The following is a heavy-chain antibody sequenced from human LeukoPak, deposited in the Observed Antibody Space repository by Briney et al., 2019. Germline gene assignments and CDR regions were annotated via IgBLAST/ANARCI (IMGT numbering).Heavy chain of an antibody. CDR2: IRYDGSNK. D-gene: IGHD3-10*01. Sequence: GGSLRLSCAASGFTFSSYGMHWVRQAPGKGLEWVAFIRYDGSNKYYVDSVKGRFTISRDNSKNILYLQMNSLRAEDTAVYYCAKEGITIDAFDIWGQGTMVTVSS. CDR3: AKEGITIDAFDI. V-gene: IGHV3-30*02. J-gene: IGHJ3*02. CDR1: GFTFSSYG.